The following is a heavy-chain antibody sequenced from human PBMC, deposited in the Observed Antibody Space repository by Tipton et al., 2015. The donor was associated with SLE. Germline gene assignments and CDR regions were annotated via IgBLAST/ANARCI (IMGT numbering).Heavy chain of an antibody. CDR2: ISSSGSTI. CDR1: GFTFSSYE. V-gene: IGHV3-48*03. CDR3: ARGRGDDVAAWGDLDY. Sequence: GSLRLSCAASGFTFSSYEMNWVRQAPGKGLEWVSYISSSGSTIYYADSVKGRFTISRDNAKNSLYLQMNSLRAEDTAVYYCARGRGDDVAAWGDLDYWGQGTLVTVSS. J-gene: IGHJ4*02. D-gene: IGHD6-13*01.